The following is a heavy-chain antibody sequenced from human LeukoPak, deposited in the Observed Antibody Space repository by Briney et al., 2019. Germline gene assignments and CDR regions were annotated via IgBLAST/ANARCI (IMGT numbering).Heavy chain of an antibody. J-gene: IGHJ6*02. CDR2: IIPIFGTA. D-gene: IGHD1-1*01. CDR3: ARGTGTTRGLVYYYYGMDV. V-gene: IGHV1-69*13. CDR1: GGTFSSYA. Sequence: SVKVSCKASGGTFSSYAISWVRQAPGQGLEWMGGIIPIFGTANYAQKFQGRVTITADESTSTAYMELSSLRSEGTAVYHCARGTGTTRGLVYYYYGMDVWGQGTTVTVSS.